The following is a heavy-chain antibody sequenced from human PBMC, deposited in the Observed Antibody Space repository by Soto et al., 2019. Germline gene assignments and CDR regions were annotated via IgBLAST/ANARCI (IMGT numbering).Heavy chain of an antibody. D-gene: IGHD5-18*01. V-gene: IGHV4-34*01. CDR1: GGSFSGYY. CDR3: ARIETAMVTY. CDR2: INHSGST. J-gene: IGHJ4*02. Sequence: QVQLQQWGAGLLKPSETLSLTCAVYGGSFSGYYWTWIRQSPGKGLEWIGEINHSGSTNYNPSLKGRVTISVDTSKNQFSLKLSSVTAADTAMYYCARIETAMVTYWGQGTLVTVSS.